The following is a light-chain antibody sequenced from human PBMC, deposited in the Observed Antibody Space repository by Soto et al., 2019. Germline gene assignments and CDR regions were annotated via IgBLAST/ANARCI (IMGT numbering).Light chain of an antibody. Sequence: EIVMTQSPATLSVSPGERVTLHCRASQSVTSNLAWYQHKPGQAPRLLIYYISTRATGIPARFSGSGSGTEFTLTINSLQSEDSAVYYCQQHNQWPITFGQGTRLEIK. CDR3: QQHNQWPIT. V-gene: IGKV3D-15*01. CDR2: YIS. CDR1: QSVTSN. J-gene: IGKJ5*01.